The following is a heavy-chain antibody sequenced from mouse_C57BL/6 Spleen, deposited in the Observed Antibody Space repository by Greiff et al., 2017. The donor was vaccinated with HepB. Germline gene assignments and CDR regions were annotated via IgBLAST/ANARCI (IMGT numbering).Heavy chain of an antibody. J-gene: IGHJ4*01. V-gene: IGHV1-18*01. CDR3: ARRGRAYDYNAMDY. D-gene: IGHD6-5*01. CDR1: GYTFTDYN. Sequence: EVKLVESGPELVKPGASVKIPCKASGYTFTDYNMDWVKQSHGKSLEWIGDINPNNGGTIYNQKFKGKATLTVDKSSSTAYMELRSLTSEDTAVYYCARRGRAYDYNAMDYWGQGTSVTVSS. CDR2: INPNNGGT.